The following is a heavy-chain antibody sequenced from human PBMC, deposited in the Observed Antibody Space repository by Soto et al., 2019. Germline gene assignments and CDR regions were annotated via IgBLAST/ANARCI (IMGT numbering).Heavy chain of an antibody. CDR2: ISYDGSNK. CDR1: GFTFSSYG. J-gene: IGHJ6*02. D-gene: IGHD6-13*01. CDR3: AKDESAAQINYYYYGMDV. V-gene: IGHV3-30*18. Sequence: GSLRLSCAASGFTFSSYGMHWVRQAPGKGLEWVAVISYDGSNKYYADSVKGRFTISRDNSKNTLYLQMNSLRAEDTAVYYCAKDESAAQINYYYYGMDVWGQGTTVTVYS.